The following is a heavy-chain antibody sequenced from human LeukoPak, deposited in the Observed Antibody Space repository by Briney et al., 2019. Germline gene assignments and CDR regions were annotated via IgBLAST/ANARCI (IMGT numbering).Heavy chain of an antibody. D-gene: IGHD3-3*01. V-gene: IGHV3-23*01. CDR3: VKDGYYSSDNHLARQHFDL. J-gene: IGHJ2*01. CDR2: ISGDLRTT. Sequence: PGGSLRLSCEASGFTFNTYAMDWVRQAPGKGLEWVSVISGDLRTTNYAHSVKGRFTISRDNSKNTLFLQMNGLRVEDTAVYYCVKDGYYSSDNHLARQHFDLWGRGTLVTVSS. CDR1: GFTFNTYA.